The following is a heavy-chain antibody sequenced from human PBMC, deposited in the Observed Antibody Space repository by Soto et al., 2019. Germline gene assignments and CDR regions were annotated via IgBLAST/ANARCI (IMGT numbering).Heavy chain of an antibody. D-gene: IGHD4-17*01. V-gene: IGHV4-4*07. Sequence: QVQLQESGPGLVKPSETLSLTCTVSGGSISSYYWSWIRQPAGRGLEWIGRIYSSGNTNYNPSLRGRVTMPVDTSKSQFTLKLSSVTAADTAVYYCARTTRDYGDYGYFDYWGQGTLVTVSS. CDR1: GGSISSYY. J-gene: IGHJ4*02. CDR3: ARTTRDYGDYGYFDY. CDR2: IYSSGNT.